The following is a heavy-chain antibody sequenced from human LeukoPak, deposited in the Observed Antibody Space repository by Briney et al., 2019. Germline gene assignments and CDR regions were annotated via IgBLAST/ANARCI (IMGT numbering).Heavy chain of an antibody. J-gene: IGHJ4*02. D-gene: IGHD3-10*01. V-gene: IGHV3-23*01. Sequence: GGSLRLSCAASGFTLSKYVMRWVRQAPGKGLEWVSAISTGGGSTYYAASVKGRFTISRDNSKNTLYLQMNSLRAEDTAVYYCAKDARAYGSGPLDYWGQGTLVTVSS. CDR3: AKDARAYGSGPLDY. CDR2: ISTGGGST. CDR1: GFTLSKYV.